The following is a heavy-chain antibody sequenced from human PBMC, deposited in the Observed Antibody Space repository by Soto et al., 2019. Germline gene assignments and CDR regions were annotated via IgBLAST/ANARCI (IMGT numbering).Heavy chain of an antibody. CDR3: AKDSTVTTSLYSYYYGLDV. CDR2: ISGRGGST. V-gene: IGHV3-23*01. CDR1: VFTFNNYA. Sequence: GWSLRLSCAASVFTFNNYAMSWVRQAPDKGLEWVSAISGRGGSTYYADSVKGRFTISRDNSKNTLFLQMNSLRAEDTAVYYCAKDSTVTTSLYSYYYGLDVWGQGTTVTVSS. J-gene: IGHJ6*02. D-gene: IGHD4-17*01.